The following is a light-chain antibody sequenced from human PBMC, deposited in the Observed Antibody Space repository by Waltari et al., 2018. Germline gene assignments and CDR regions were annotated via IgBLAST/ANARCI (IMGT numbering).Light chain of an antibody. CDR2: DTS. Sequence: ETVLTQSPVTLSLSPGDRATLSCRASQNVNNFLAWYQQKPGQAPRLLIYDTSNRATGIPARLSGSGSGTDFTLTISSLEPEDFAVYYCQQRHSWPLTFGGGTKVEIK. CDR1: QNVNNF. J-gene: IGKJ4*01. CDR3: QQRHSWPLT. V-gene: IGKV3-11*01.